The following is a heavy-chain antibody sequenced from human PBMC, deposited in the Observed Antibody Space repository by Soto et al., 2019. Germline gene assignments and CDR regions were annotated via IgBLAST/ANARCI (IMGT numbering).Heavy chain of an antibody. V-gene: IGHV3-23*01. J-gene: IGHJ4*02. CDR3: AKDLAGGGYFDY. D-gene: IGHD2-15*01. CDR2: ISGSGGST. Sequence: VGSLRLSCAASGFTFSSYAMSCVRHAPGKGLEWVSAISGSGGSTYYADSVKGRFTISRDNSKNTLYLQMNSLRAEDTAVYYCAKDLAGGGYFDYSGQGSLVTVS. CDR1: GFTFSSYA.